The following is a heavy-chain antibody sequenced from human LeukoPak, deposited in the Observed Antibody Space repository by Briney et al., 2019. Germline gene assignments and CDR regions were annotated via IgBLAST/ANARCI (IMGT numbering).Heavy chain of an antibody. CDR3: ARNTILYYYYYMDV. J-gene: IGHJ6*03. CDR2: ISSSGSTI. V-gene: IGHV3-11*04. Sequence: GGSLRLSCAASGFTFSDYYMSWIRQAPGKGLEWVSYISSSGSTIYYADSVKGRFTISRDNAKNSLYLQMNSLRAEDTAVYYCARNTILYYYYYMDVWGKGTTVTVSS. CDR1: GFTFSDYY. D-gene: IGHD3-3*01.